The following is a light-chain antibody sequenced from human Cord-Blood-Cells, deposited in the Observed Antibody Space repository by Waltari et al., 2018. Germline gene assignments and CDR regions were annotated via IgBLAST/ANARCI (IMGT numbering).Light chain of an antibody. CDR2: EGS. CDR1: SSDVGGYNS. V-gene: IGLV2-23*01. J-gene: IGLJ1*01. Sequence: QSALPQPASVSGSPGQPITLSGTGTSSDVGGYNSVSWYQQHPGKAPKLMIYEGSKRPSGVSNRFSGSKSGNTASLTISGLQAEDEADYYCCSYAGSYVFGTGTKVTVL. CDR3: CSYAGSYV.